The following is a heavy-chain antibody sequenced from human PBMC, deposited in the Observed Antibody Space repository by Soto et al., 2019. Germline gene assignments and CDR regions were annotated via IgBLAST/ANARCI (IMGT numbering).Heavy chain of an antibody. V-gene: IGHV3-74*01. Sequence: EAQLVESGGGLVQPGGSLRLSCTGSGIDLSIYWMHWVRQAPGKGLVWVSRINPESTTISYADSVTGRFTISRDNAENTLFLHMNSLSAEDKGVYYCTKDTFGGRDSWGQGTLVTVSS. J-gene: IGHJ4*02. CDR2: INPESTTI. CDR3: TKDTFGGRDS. CDR1: GIDLSIYW. D-gene: IGHD2-15*01.